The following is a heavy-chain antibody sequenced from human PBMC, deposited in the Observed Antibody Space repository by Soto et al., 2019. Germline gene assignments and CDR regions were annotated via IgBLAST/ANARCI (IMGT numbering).Heavy chain of an antibody. CDR1: GGTFSSYA. CDR3: ATTPLDGGYYYDSSGYYYFDY. V-gene: IGHV1-69*13. D-gene: IGHD3-22*01. Sequence: SVKVSCKASGGTFSSYAISWVRQAPGQGLEWMGGIISIFGTANYAQKFQGRVTITADESTSTAYMELSSLRSEDTAVYYCATTPLDGGYYYDSSGYYYFDYWGQGTLVTVSS. J-gene: IGHJ4*02. CDR2: IISIFGTA.